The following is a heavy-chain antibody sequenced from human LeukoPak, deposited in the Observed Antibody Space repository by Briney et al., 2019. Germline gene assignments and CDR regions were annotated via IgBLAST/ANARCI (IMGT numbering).Heavy chain of an antibody. CDR2: TYYRSKWYQ. V-gene: IGHV6-1*01. D-gene: IGHD5-18*01. CDR1: GDSVSSNSVA. CDR3: ARGYSSGTFDY. J-gene: IGHJ4*02. Sequence: SQTLSLTCVISGDSVSSNSVASNWIRQSPSRGLEWLGTTYYRSKWYQDYAVSMKSRIAINPDPPKNRFSLQLNSVTPEDTAVYYCARGYSSGTFDYWGQGTLVTVSS.